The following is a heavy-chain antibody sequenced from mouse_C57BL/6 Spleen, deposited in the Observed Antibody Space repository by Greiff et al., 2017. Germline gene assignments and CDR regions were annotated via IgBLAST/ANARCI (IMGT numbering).Heavy chain of an antibody. CDR3: ARQDYGSRPWFAY. V-gene: IGHV5-9*01. D-gene: IGHD1-1*01. CDR2: ISGGGGNT. Sequence: EVQLVESGGGLVKPGGSLKLSCAASGFTFSSYTMSWVRQTPEKRLEWVATISGGGGNTYYPDSVKGRFTISRDNAKNTLYLQMSSLRSEDTALYYCARQDYGSRPWFAYWGQGTLVTVSA. J-gene: IGHJ3*01. CDR1: GFTFSSYT.